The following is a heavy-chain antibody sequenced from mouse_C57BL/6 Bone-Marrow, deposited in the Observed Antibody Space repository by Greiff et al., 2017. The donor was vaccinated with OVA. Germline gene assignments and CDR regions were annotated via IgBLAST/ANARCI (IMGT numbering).Heavy chain of an antibody. D-gene: IGHD2-3*01. CDR2: ISDGGSYT. CDR1: GFTFSSYA. CDR3: ARDDGYYKGYYFDY. V-gene: IGHV5-4*01. J-gene: IGHJ2*01. Sequence: DVKLVESGGGLVKPGGSLKLSCAASGFTFSSYAMSWVRQTPEKRLEWVATISDGGSYTYYPDNVKGRFTISRDNAKNNLYLQMSHLKSEDTAMYYCARDDGYYKGYYFDYWGQGTTLTVSS.